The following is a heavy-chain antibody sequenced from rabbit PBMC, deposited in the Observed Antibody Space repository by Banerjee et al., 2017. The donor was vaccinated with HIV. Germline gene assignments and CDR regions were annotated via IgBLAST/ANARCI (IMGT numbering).Heavy chain of an antibody. V-gene: IGHV1S45*01. J-gene: IGHJ4*01. Sequence: QEQLRETGGGLVQPGGSLTLSCTASGFSFSSSYWICWVRQAPGKGLEWIACIYAGSSGSTYYASWAKGRFTISKTSSTTVTLQMTSLTAADTATYFCARDLPHSSGYSFNLWGPGTLVTVS. CDR1: GFSFSSSYW. D-gene: IGHD1-1*01. CDR2: IYAGSSGST. CDR3: ARDLPHSSGYSFNL.